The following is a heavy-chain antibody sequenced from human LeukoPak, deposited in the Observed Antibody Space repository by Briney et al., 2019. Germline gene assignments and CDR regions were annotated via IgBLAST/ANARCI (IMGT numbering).Heavy chain of an antibody. CDR1: GGSISSSSYY. D-gene: IGHD5-12*01. J-gene: IGHJ4*02. CDR2: IYYSGST. V-gene: IGHV4-39*07. Sequence: PSETLSLTCTVSGGSISSSSYYWGWIRQPPGKGLEWIGSIYYSGSTYYNPSLKSRVTISVDTSKNQFSLKLSSVTAADTAVYYCARDWWLRFGGFDYWGQGTLVTVSS. CDR3: ARDWWLRFGGFDY.